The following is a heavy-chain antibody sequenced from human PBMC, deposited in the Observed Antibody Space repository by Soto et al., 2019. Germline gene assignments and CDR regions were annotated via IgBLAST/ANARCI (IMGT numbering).Heavy chain of an antibody. CDR1: GFTFSNAW. D-gene: IGHD3-16*02. J-gene: IGHJ4*02. Sequence: GGSLRLSCAASGFTFSNAWMSWVRQAPGKGLEWVGRIKSKTDGGTTDYAAPVKGRLTISRDDSKNTLYLQMNSLKTEDTAVYYCTTPSHLYDYIWGSYRNAPFDYWGQGTLVTVSS. CDR3: TTPSHLYDYIWGSYRNAPFDY. V-gene: IGHV3-15*01. CDR2: IKSKTDGGTT.